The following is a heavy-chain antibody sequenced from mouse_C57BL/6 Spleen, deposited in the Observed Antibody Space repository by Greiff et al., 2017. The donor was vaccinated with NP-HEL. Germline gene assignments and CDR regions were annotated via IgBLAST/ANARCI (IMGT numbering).Heavy chain of an antibody. V-gene: IGHV1-22*01. CDR3: ARGGDWDEDY. CDR1: GYTFTDYN. CDR2: INPNNGGT. D-gene: IGHD4-1*01. J-gene: IGHJ2*01. Sequence: EVQLQESGPELVKPGASVKMSCKASGYTFTDYNMHWVKQSHGKSLEWIGYINPNNGGTSYNQKFKGKATLTVNKSSSTAYMELRSLTSEDSAVYYCARGGDWDEDYWGQGTTLTVSS.